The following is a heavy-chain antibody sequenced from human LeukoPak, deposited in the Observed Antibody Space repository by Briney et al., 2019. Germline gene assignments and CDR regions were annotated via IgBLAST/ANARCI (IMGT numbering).Heavy chain of an antibody. V-gene: IGHV4-30-4*01. D-gene: IGHD2-15*01. CDR3: ARHIGYCSGGSCYSVFAFDI. CDR2: IYYSGST. CDR1: GGSISSGDYY. Sequence: SETLSLTCTVSGGSISSGDYYWSWIRQPPGKGLEWIGYIYYSGSTYYNPSLKSRVTISVDTSKNQFSLKLSSVTAADTAVYYCARHIGYCSGGSCYSVFAFDIWGQGTLVTVSS. J-gene: IGHJ4*02.